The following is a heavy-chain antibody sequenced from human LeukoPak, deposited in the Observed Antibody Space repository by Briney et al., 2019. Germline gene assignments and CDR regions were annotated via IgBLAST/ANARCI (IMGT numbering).Heavy chain of an antibody. CDR1: GYTFTSYA. D-gene: IGHD3-22*01. V-gene: IGHV7-4-1*02. CDR2: INTNTGNP. J-gene: IGHJ5*02. CDR3: ARDDYDSSGYYKNWFDP. Sequence: ASVKVSCKASGYTFTSYAMNWVRQAPGQGLEWMGWINTNTGNPTYAQGFTGRFVFSLDTSVSTAYLQISSLKAEDTAVYYCARDDYDSSGYYKNWFDPWGQGTLVTVSS.